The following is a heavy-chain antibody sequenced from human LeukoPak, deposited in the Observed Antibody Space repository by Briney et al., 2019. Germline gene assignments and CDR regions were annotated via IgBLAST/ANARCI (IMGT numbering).Heavy chain of an antibody. J-gene: IGHJ6*02. CDR1: GGSISSSSYY. CDR3: ASLRSYYYGMDV. Sequence: PSETLSLTCTVSGGSISSSSYYWGWIRQPPGKGLEWIGSIYYSGSTNYNPSLKSRVTISVDTSKNQFSLKLSSVTAADTAVYYCASLRSYYYGMDVWGQGTTVTVSS. CDR2: IYYSGST. V-gene: IGHV4-39*07.